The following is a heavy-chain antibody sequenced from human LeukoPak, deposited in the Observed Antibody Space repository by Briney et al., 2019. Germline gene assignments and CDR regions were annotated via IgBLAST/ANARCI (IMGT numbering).Heavy chain of an antibody. V-gene: IGHV3-53*01. CDR2: IYSGGST. D-gene: IGHD5-24*01. J-gene: IGHJ3*02. Sequence: PGGSLRLSCAASGFTVSSNYMSWVRQAPGKGLEWVSVIYSGGSTYYADSVKGRFTISRDNSKNTLYLQMNSLRAEDTAVYYCARDWGDGYTSDAFDIWGKGTMVTVSS. CDR3: ARDWGDGYTSDAFDI. CDR1: GFTVSSNY.